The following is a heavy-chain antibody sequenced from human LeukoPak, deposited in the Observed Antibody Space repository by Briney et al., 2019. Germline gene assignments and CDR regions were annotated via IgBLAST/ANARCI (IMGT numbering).Heavy chain of an antibody. CDR3: ARHLYSSSRYSYYFDY. CDR1: GGSISSSSYY. Sequence: SETLSLTCTVSGGSISSSSYYWGWIRQPPGKGLEWIGSIYYSGSTYYNPSLKSRVTISVDTSKNQFSLKLSSVTAADTAVYYCARHLYSSSRYSYYFDYWGQGTLVTVSS. D-gene: IGHD6-13*01. J-gene: IGHJ4*02. CDR2: IYYSGST. V-gene: IGHV4-39*01.